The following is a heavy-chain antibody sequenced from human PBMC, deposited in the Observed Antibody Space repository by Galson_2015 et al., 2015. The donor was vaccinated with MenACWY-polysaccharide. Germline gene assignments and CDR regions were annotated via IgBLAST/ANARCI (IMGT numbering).Heavy chain of an antibody. CDR2: INSDGSSA. J-gene: IGHJ3*01. Sequence: CAASGFSISTYWMHWVRQAPGKGLMWVSRINSDGSSATYADSVRGRLTFSRDNAKNTVYLQLNSLRVEDTAVYYCARGFCSGGTCLRWDDAFDFRGQGTMVIVSS. CDR1: GFSISTYW. CDR3: ARGFCSGGTCLRWDDAFDF. D-gene: IGHD2-15*01. V-gene: IGHV3-74*03.